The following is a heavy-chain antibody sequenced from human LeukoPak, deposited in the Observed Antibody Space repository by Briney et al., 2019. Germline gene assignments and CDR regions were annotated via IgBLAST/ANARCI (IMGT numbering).Heavy chain of an antibody. V-gene: IGHV4-4*07. D-gene: IGHD1-14*01. Sequence: SETLSLTCTVSGVSISSYYWSWIRQPAGKGLEWIGRIYTSGSTNHNPSLKRRITMSVDMSKNLFSLKVSSVTVADRAVYYCARVTYNWFDPWGQGTLVTVSS. J-gene: IGHJ5*02. CDR2: IYTSGST. CDR3: ARVTYNWFDP. CDR1: GVSISSYY.